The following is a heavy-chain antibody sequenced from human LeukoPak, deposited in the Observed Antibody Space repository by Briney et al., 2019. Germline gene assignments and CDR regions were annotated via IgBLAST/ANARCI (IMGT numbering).Heavy chain of an antibody. Sequence: GGSLRLSCAASGFTFSSYWMSRVRQAPGKGLEWVANIKQDGSEKYYVDSVKGRFTISRDNAKNSLYLQMNSLRAEDTAVYYCASDAGIAPGDYWGQGTLVTVSS. J-gene: IGHJ4*02. V-gene: IGHV3-7*01. CDR3: ASDAGIAPGDY. CDR2: IKQDGSEK. D-gene: IGHD6-13*01. CDR1: GFTFSSYW.